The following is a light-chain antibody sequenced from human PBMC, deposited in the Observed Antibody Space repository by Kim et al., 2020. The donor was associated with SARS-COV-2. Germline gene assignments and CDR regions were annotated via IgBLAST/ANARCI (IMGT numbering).Light chain of an antibody. J-gene: IGKJ2*01. CDR2: STS. V-gene: IGKV1-39*01. CDR3: QQSYGIPYT. CDR1: QSINVY. Sequence: ASIGDRVTITCRASQSINVYLDWYHQKPGKAPKVLIHSTSNLQSGVPSRFSGRGSGTDFTLTISSLQPEDVATYYCQQSYGIPYTFGQGTKLEI.